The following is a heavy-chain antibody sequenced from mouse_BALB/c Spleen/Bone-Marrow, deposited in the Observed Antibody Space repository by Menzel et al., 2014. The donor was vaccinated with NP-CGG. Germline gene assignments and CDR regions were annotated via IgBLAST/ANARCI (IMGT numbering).Heavy chain of an antibody. D-gene: IGHD1-1*01. V-gene: IGHV2-6-7*01. Sequence: QVQLKESGPGLVAPSQSLSITCTVSGFSLTGYGVNWVRQPPGKGLEWLGMIWGDGSTDYNSILKSRLNISKDNSKSQVFLKMNSLQTDDTARYYCARSFTTVVASPFDYWGQGTTLTVSP. J-gene: IGHJ2*01. CDR3: ARSFTTVVASPFDY. CDR1: GFSLTGYG. CDR2: IWGDGST.